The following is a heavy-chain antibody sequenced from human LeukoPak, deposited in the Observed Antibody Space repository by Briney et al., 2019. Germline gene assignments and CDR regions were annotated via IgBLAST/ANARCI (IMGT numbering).Heavy chain of an antibody. CDR1: GFPFSNSW. J-gene: IGHJ6*02. D-gene: IGHD3-10*01. V-gene: IGHV3-23*01. CDR2: ISGGGGTT. CDR3: AKEVSHYYGCMDV. Sequence: PGGSLRLSCAVSGFPFSNSWMYWVRQAPGKGLEWVSAISGGGGTTYYADSVKGRFTISRDNSKNTLYLQMNSLRAEDTAVYYCAKEVSHYYGCMDVWGQGTTVTVSS.